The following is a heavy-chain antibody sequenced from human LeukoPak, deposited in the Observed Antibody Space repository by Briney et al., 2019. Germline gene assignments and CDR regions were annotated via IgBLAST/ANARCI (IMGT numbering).Heavy chain of an antibody. CDR2: INPSGGST. CDR1: GYTFTTYY. CDR3: VKERSGGFFDY. J-gene: IGHJ4*02. D-gene: IGHD1-26*01. Sequence: EASVKVSCKASGYTFTTYYMHWVRQAPGQGLEWMGIINPSGGSTSYAQKFQGRVTMTRDTSTSTVYMELSSLRSEDTAVYFCVKERSGGFFDYWGQGTLVTVSS. V-gene: IGHV1-46*01.